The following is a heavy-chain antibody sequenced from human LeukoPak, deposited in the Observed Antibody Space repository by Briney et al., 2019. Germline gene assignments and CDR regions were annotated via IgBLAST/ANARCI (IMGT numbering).Heavy chain of an antibody. Sequence: GGSLRLSCAASGFTFSSYAMSWVRQAPGKGLEWVGRIKSKTDGGTTDYAAPVKGRFTISRDDSKNTLYLQMNSLKTEDTAVYYCTTDPYYYDSSGYYHPYYYYGMDVWGQGTTVTVSS. CDR1: GFTFSSYA. CDR3: TTDPYYYDSSGYYHPYYYYGMDV. J-gene: IGHJ6*02. D-gene: IGHD3-22*01. V-gene: IGHV3-15*01. CDR2: IKSKTDGGTT.